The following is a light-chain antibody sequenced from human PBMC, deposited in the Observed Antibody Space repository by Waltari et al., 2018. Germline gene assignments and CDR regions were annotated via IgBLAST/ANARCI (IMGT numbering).Light chain of an antibody. CDR1: QSISSW. CDR2: DAS. J-gene: IGKJ4*01. CDR3: QESYKTPPT. Sequence: DIQMTQSPSTLSASVGDRVTITCRASQSISSWLAWYQQKPGKVPKLLIDDASSLESGVPSRFSGSGSGTEFTLTISSLQPEDFATYSCQESYKTPPTFGGGTKVEIK. V-gene: IGKV1-5*01.